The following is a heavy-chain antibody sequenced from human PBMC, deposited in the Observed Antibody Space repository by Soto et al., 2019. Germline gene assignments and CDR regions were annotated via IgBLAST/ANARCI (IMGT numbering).Heavy chain of an antibody. V-gene: IGHV3-74*01. CDR2: INAEGST. J-gene: IGHJ5*02. D-gene: IGHD2-21*02. CDR3: ARGSNTAFDP. Sequence: EVQLVESGGGLVQPGGSLRLSCAASGFAFSPYWMHWVRQTPGKGLVWVSRINAEGSTIYADSVKGRFTISRYNAKNMLYLQMTSLRAEDTAVYFCARGSNTAFDPWGQGTLVTVSS. CDR1: GFAFSPYW.